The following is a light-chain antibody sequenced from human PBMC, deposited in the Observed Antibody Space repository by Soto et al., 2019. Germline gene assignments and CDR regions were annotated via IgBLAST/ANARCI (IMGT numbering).Light chain of an antibody. Sequence: QSVLTQPPSVSEAPRQRVTISCSGSSSNIGNNAVNWYQQLPGKAPKLLIYYDDLLPSGVSDRFSGSKSGNTASLTISGLQAEDEADYYCSSFTSSTTYVFGTGTKVTVL. V-gene: IGLV1-36*01. CDR3: SSFTSSTTYV. CDR1: SSNIGNNA. J-gene: IGLJ1*01. CDR2: YDD.